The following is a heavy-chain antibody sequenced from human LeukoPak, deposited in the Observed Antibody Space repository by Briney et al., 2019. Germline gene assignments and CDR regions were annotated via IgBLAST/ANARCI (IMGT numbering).Heavy chain of an antibody. V-gene: IGHV3-73*01. CDR3: ARSITMVRGVIYKMMGY. CDR2: IRSKANSYAT. J-gene: IGHJ4*02. CDR1: GFTFSGSA. D-gene: IGHD3-10*01. Sequence: PGGSLRLSCAASGFTFSGSAMHWVRQASGKGLEWVGRIRSKANSYATAYAASVKGRFTISRDDSKNTAYLQMNSLKTEDTAVYYCARSITMVRGVIYKMMGYWGQGTLVTVSS.